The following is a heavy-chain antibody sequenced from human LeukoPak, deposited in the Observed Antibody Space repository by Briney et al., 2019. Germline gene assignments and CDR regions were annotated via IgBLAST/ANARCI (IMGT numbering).Heavy chain of an antibody. Sequence: PSETLSLTCTVSGGSISSGSYYWSWIRQPAGKGLEWIGRIYTSGSTNYNPSLKSRVTISVDTSKNQFSLKLSSVTAADTAVHYCARVGSSGVRYWRQGTLVTVSS. D-gene: IGHD6-19*01. CDR3: ARVGSSGVRY. J-gene: IGHJ4*02. CDR2: IYTSGST. CDR1: GGSISSGSYY. V-gene: IGHV4-61*02.